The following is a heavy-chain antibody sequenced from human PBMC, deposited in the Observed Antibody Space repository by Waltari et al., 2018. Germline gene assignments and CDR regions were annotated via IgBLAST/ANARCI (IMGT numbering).Heavy chain of an antibody. CDR1: GYTLTELS. CDR3: ARADGVPAARY. V-gene: IGHV1-8*03. Sequence: QVQLVQSGAEVKKPGASVKVSCKVSGYTLTELSRHWVRQAPGKGLEWMGWMNPNSGNTGYAQKFQGRVTITRNTSISTAYMELSSLRSEDTAVYYCARADGVPAARYWGQGTLVTVSS. CDR2: MNPNSGNT. J-gene: IGHJ4*02. D-gene: IGHD2-2*01.